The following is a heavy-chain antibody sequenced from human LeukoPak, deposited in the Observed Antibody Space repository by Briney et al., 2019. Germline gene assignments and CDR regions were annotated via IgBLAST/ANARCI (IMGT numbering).Heavy chain of an antibody. D-gene: IGHD3-22*01. CDR2: SHYTWRT. V-gene: IGHV4-59*01. CDR3: ASSGYLPQTFDY. J-gene: IGHJ4*02. CDR1: RGSISRYY. Sequence: PSEPLSLTCTVSRGSISRYYCSWIRQPPGKGPEWIGSSHYTWRTNYNPSLKSRVTISVDTSKSQFSLKLDSVTAADTAVYYCASSGYLPQTFDYWGQGALVTVSS.